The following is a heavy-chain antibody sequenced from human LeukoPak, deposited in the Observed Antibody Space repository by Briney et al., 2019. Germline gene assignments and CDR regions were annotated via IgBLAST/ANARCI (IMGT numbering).Heavy chain of an antibody. J-gene: IGHJ4*02. Sequence: GGSLRLSCAASGFTFSSYSMNWVRQAPGKGLEWVSSISSSSSYIYYADSVKGRFTISRDNAKNSLYLQMNSLRAEDTAVYYCARVHYDFWSGYPYYFGYWGQGTLVTVSS. V-gene: IGHV3-21*01. D-gene: IGHD3-3*01. CDR1: GFTFSSYS. CDR2: ISSSSSYI. CDR3: ARVHYDFWSGYPYYFGY.